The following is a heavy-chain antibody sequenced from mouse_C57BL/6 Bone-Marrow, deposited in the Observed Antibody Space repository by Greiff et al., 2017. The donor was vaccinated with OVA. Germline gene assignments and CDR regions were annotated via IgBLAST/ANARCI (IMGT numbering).Heavy chain of an antibody. Sequence: EVKVEESGPGLVKPSQSLSLTCSVTGYSITSGYYWNWIRQFPGNKLEWMGYISYDGSNNYNPSLKNRISITRDTSKNQFFLKLNSVTTEDTATYYCASSDYYGSKAWFDYWGQGTTLTVSS. CDR3: ASSDYYGSKAWFDY. CDR1: GYSITSGYY. D-gene: IGHD1-1*01. J-gene: IGHJ2*01. V-gene: IGHV3-6*01. CDR2: ISYDGSN.